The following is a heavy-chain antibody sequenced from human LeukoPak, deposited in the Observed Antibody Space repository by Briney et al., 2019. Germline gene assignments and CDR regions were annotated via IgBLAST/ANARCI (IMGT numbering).Heavy chain of an antibody. V-gene: IGHV4-39*07. D-gene: IGHD4-17*01. CDR2: IYYSGST. CDR1: GGSISSSSYY. Sequence: SETLSLTCTVSGGSISSSSYYWGWIRQPPGKGLEWIGSIYYSGSTYYNPSLKSRVTISVDTSKNQFSLKLSSVTAADTAVYYCARVTSDYGDYAFDYWGQGTLVTVSS. J-gene: IGHJ4*02. CDR3: ARVTSDYGDYAFDY.